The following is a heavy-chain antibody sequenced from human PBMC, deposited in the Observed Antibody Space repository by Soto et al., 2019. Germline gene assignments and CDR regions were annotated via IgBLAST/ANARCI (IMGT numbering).Heavy chain of an antibody. CDR3: ARFLSSTSPDDYYYYGMDV. J-gene: IGHJ6*02. CDR1: GGTFSSYA. CDR2: IIPIFGTA. V-gene: IGHV1-69*13. Sequence: SVKVSCKASGGTFSSYAIGWVRQAPGQGLEWMGGIIPIFGTANYAQKFQGRVTITADESTSTAYMELSSLRSEDTAVYYCARFLSSTSPDDYYYYGMDVWGQGTTVTVSS. D-gene: IGHD2-2*01.